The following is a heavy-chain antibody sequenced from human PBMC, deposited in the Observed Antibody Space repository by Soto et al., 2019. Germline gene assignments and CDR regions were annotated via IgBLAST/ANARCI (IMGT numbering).Heavy chain of an antibody. D-gene: IGHD6-13*01. V-gene: IGHV6-1*01. CDR2: TYYRSKWYN. Sequence: SQTLSLTCAISGNSVPSNSAAWNWIRQSPSRGLEWLGRTYYRSKWYNDYAVSVKSRITINPDTSKNQFSLQLNSVTPEDTAVYYCAREPFVGVGGCSSWYESEIMDVWGQGTTVTVSS. J-gene: IGHJ6*02. CDR1: GNSVPSNSAA. CDR3: AREPFVGVGGCSSWYESEIMDV.